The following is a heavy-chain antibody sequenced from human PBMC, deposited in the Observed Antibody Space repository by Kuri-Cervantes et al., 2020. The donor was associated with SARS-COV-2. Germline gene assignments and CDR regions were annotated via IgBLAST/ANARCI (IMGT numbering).Heavy chain of an antibody. CDR1: GFTFSSSS. D-gene: IGHD2-2*01. V-gene: IGHV3-48*01. J-gene: IGHJ5*02. Sequence: GGSLRLSCAASGFTFSSSSINWVRQATGKGLEWVSYISSGSNSIYYADSVKGRFTISRDNSKNSLYLQMNSLRVEDTAVYYCARERGVIPAGLGWFDPWGQGTLVTVSS. CDR3: ARERGVIPAGLGWFDP. CDR2: ISSGSNSI.